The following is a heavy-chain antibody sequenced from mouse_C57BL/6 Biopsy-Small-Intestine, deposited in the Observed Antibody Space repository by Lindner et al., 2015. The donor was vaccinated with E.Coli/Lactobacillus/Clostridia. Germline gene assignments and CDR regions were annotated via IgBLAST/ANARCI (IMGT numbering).Heavy chain of an antibody. CDR3: ARDGNVDIIDWYFDL. CDR1: GYTFTSYA. Sequence: SVKVSCKASGYTFTSYAMHWVRQAPGQRLEWMGWINVGNGNTKYSQKFQGRVTITRDTSASTAYMELRSLRSEDTAVYYCARDGNVDIIDWYFDLWGRGTLVTVSS. CDR2: INVGNGNT. J-gene: IGHJ1*01. D-gene: IGHD2-1*01. V-gene: IGHV1-84*02.